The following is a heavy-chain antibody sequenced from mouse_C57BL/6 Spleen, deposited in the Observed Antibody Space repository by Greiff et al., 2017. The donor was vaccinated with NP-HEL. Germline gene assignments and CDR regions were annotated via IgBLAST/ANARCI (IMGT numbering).Heavy chain of an antibody. V-gene: IGHV3-6*01. CDR1: GYSITSGYY. J-gene: IGHJ4*01. Sequence: EVKLQESGPGLVKPSQSLSLTCSVTGYSITSGYYWNWIRQFPGNKLEWMGYISYDGSNNYNPSLKNRISITRDTSKNQFFLKLNSVTTEDTATYYCARKRDSNYSGYYAMDYWGQGTSVTVSS. CDR2: ISYDGSN. CDR3: ARKRDSNYSGYYAMDY. D-gene: IGHD2-5*01.